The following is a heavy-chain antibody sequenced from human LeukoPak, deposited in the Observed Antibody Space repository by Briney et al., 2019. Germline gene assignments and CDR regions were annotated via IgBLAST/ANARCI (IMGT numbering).Heavy chain of an antibody. J-gene: IGHJ4*02. D-gene: IGHD5/OR15-5a*01. Sequence: PSETLSLTCAVSGGSITGSDWCWWTWVRQPPGKGLKWIGEIYHSGSTNYNPSLKSRVTISLDKSKNQFSLTLTSVTAADTAMYYCATRYSVWPKWGPGTLVTVSS. CDR3: ATRYSVWPK. CDR1: GGSITGSDW. CDR2: IYHSGST. V-gene: IGHV4-4*02.